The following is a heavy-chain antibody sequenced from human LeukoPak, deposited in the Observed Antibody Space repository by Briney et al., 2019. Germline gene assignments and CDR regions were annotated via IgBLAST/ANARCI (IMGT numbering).Heavy chain of an antibody. D-gene: IGHD2-8*01. CDR3: VRHNGRGGATMGALDS. J-gene: IGHJ4*02. CDR1: GDSISSSSHH. CDR2: IYYGRTT. Sequence: SETLSLTCTVSGDSISSSSHHWGWIRQSPGKGLEWIGSIYYGRTTYYNPSLNNRVSISVVTSKNQFSLQLNSMSAADTAVYYCVRHNGRGGATMGALDSWGQGSLVTVSS. V-gene: IGHV4-39*01.